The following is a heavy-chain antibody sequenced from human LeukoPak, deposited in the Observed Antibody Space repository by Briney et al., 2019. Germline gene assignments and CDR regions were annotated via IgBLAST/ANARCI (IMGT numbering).Heavy chain of an antibody. CDR3: ARHSYYGGNSFSEYFQY. CDR1: GGSFSGYY. V-gene: IGHV4-34*01. CDR2: INHSGST. Sequence: SETLSLTCAVYGGSFSGYYWSWIRQPPGKGLEWIGEINHSGSTNYNPSLKSRVTISVDTSKNQFSLKLSSVTAADTAVYYCARHSYYGGNSFSEYFQYWGQGTLVTVSS. D-gene: IGHD4-23*01. J-gene: IGHJ1*01.